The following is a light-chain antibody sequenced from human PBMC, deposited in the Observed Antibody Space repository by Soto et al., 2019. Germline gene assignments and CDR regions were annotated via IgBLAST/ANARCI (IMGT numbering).Light chain of an antibody. Sequence: EIVLTQSPATLSLSLGERATLSCRASQSVSSYLAWYQQKPGQAPRLLIYDASNRATGIPARFSGSGSGTDFTLTISSLQPEDFAVYYCQQRRNWPLTFGPGTKVDIK. J-gene: IGKJ3*01. CDR1: QSVSSY. CDR2: DAS. CDR3: QQRRNWPLT. V-gene: IGKV3-11*01.